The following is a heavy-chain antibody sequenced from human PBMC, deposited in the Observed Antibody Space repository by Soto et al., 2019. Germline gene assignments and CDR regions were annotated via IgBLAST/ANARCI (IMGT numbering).Heavy chain of an antibody. CDR2: INHSGST. Sequence: TSETLSLTCAVYGGSFSGYYWSWIRQPPGKGLEWIGEINHSGSTNYNPSLKSRVTISVDTSKNQFSLKLSSVTAADTAVYYCAPGGVITGSRDYYYYGMDVWGQGTTVTVSS. V-gene: IGHV4-34*01. D-gene: IGHD1-20*01. CDR3: APGGVITGSRDYYYYGMDV. J-gene: IGHJ6*02. CDR1: GGSFSGYY.